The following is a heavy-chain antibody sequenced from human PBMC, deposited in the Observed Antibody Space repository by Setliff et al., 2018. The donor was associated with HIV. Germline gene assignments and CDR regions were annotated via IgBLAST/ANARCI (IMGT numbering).Heavy chain of an antibody. Sequence: PGESLRLSCAAYGGTFSYYAMSWVRQAPGKGLEWVSAISGGGGSTYYAHSVKGWFTISSDNSKNTLYLQMNSLRAEDTALYYCAKDLNPYDYDSSGYSWFYPWGQGTLVTVSS. D-gene: IGHD3-22*01. J-gene: IGHJ5*02. CDR1: GGTFSYYA. CDR2: ISGGGGST. CDR3: AKDLNPYDYDSSGYSWFYP. V-gene: IGHV3-23*01.